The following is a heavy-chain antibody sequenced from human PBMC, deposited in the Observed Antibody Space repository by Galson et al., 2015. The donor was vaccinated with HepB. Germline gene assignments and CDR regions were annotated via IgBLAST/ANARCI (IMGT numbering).Heavy chain of an antibody. CDR3: ARGALVVAVGATQNNWFDP. J-gene: IGHJ5*02. V-gene: IGHV1-18*01. D-gene: IGHD2-15*01. CDR1: GYTFSSYS. CDR2: ISTYSGDT. Sequence: SVKVSCKASGYTFSSYSITWVRQAPGQGLEWMGWISTYSGDTMYAQKFQGRVTMTADTSTSTAYMELRSLRSDDTAVYFCARGALVVAVGATQNNWFDPWGQGTLVTVSS.